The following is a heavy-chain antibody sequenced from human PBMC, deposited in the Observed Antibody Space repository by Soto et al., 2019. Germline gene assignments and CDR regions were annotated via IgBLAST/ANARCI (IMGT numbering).Heavy chain of an antibody. CDR3: ATGLFVPDNYFYYGVDV. D-gene: IGHD2-21*01. CDR1: GGSFGNYY. V-gene: IGHV4-59*01. Sequence: QVQLQESGPGLVKPSETLSLACTVSGGSFGNYYWSWIRQSPGKGLEWIGYISYRGSTNYNPSLKSRATISIDTSKHQLALRLSSVTAADSAVYYCATGLFVPDNYFYYGVDVWGHGTAVTNSS. CDR2: ISYRGST. J-gene: IGHJ6*02.